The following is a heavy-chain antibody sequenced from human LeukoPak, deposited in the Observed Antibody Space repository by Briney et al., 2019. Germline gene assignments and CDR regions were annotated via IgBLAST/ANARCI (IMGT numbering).Heavy chain of an antibody. J-gene: IGHJ6*03. CDR3: ARSHEVSGNNYYYYYYYMDV. Sequence: SETLSLTCAVYGGSFSGYYWSWIRQPPGKGLEWIGSISYSGSTYSNPSLKSRVTISVDTSKNQFSLKLSSVTAADTAVYYCARSHEVSGNNYYYYYYYMDVWGKGTTVTISS. CDR1: GGSFSGYY. V-gene: IGHV4-34*01. D-gene: IGHD3-10*01. CDR2: ISYSGST.